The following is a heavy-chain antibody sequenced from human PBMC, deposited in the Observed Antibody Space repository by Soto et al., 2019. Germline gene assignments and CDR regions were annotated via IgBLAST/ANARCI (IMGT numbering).Heavy chain of an antibody. CDR1: GFTFSSYS. V-gene: IGHV3-21*01. D-gene: IGHD6-13*01. J-gene: IGHJ4*02. CDR2: ISSSSSYI. CDR3: ARGIAAAAPKFDK. Sequence: GGSLRLSCAASGFTFSSYSMNWVRQAPGKGLEWVSSISSSSSYIYYADSVKGRFTISRDNAKNSLYLQMNSLRAEDTAVYYCARGIAAAAPKFDKGGKETLFTVP.